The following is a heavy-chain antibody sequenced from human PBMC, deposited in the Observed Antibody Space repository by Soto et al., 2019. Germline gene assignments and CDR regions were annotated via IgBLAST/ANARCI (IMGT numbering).Heavy chain of an antibody. Sequence: EVQLVESGGGLVQPGGSLRLSCAASGFTSSRYCMYWVRQAPGKGLVWVSRINGDETSTTYADSVKGRFTISRDYAKNTVYLQMNSLRGEDTAVYYCARGGSFSYHWYFDLWGRGTLVTVSS. CDR1: GFTSSRYC. CDR3: ARGGSFSYHWYFDL. J-gene: IGHJ2*01. D-gene: IGHD1-26*01. V-gene: IGHV3-74*01. CDR2: INGDETST.